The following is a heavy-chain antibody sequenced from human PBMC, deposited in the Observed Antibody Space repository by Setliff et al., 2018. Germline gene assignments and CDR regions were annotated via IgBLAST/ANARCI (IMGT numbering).Heavy chain of an antibody. CDR3: VRTDYSDGRYSMDV. Sequence: SETLSLTCAVCGGAFSGYNWNWIRQPPGKGLEWIGEINHYGSANYNASLKSRVTMSVDKSTNQFSLKLNSVTAADTAVYYCVRTDYSDGRYSMDVWGKGTTVTVSS. D-gene: IGHD6-19*01. CDR2: INHYGSA. J-gene: IGHJ6*03. CDR1: GGAFSGYN. V-gene: IGHV4-34*01.